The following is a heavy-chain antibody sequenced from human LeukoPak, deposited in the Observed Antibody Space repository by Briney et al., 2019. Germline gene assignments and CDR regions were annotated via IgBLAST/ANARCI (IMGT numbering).Heavy chain of an antibody. D-gene: IGHD4-23*01. Sequence: GGSLRLSCAASGSTFTCCWMSWVRQAPGKGLEWVASIKQDGREKFYADSVKGRFTISRDNAKNSLYLQMNSLRAEDTAVYYCARVPGVTRYFDYWGQGNLVTVSS. CDR2: IKQDGREK. CDR1: GSTFTCCW. J-gene: IGHJ4*02. CDR3: ARVPGVTRYFDY. V-gene: IGHV3-7*01.